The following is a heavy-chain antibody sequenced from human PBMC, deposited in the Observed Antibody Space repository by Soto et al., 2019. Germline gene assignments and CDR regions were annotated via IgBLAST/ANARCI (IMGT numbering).Heavy chain of an antibody. Sequence: GGSLRLSCAASGFTFSGSAMHWVRQASGKGLEWVGRIRSKANSYATAYAASVKGRFTISRDDSKNTAYLQMNSLKTEDTAVYYCTRRAYCGGDCQTDDAFDIWGQGTMVTVSS. V-gene: IGHV3-73*01. CDR1: GFTFSGSA. D-gene: IGHD2-21*02. CDR3: TRRAYCGGDCQTDDAFDI. J-gene: IGHJ3*02. CDR2: IRSKANSYAT.